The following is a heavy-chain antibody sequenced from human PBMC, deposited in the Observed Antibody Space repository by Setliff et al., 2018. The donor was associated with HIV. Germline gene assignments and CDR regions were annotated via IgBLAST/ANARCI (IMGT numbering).Heavy chain of an antibody. Sequence: PSETLSLTCTVSGASVSTDGYYWSWIRQPAGKGLEWLGRIYANGYTNYNPSLNSRVTVSLDTSKNQFSLNLNSVTAADTAVYYCARDVLQFEAEAFDIWGQGTMVTVSS. CDR2: IYANGYT. D-gene: IGHD3-3*01. CDR1: GASVSTDGYY. CDR3: ARDVLQFEAEAFDI. V-gene: IGHV4-61*02. J-gene: IGHJ3*02.